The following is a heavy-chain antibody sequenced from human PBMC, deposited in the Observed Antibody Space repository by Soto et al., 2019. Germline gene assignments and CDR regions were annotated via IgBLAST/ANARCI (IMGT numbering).Heavy chain of an antibody. CDR3: AHPRGYGVFDAYDI. Sequence: GGSLRLSCVASGFTFSTYAMSWVRQAPGKGLEWVSALTPSGGETYYADSVKGRFTISRDNSMNALYLQMNSLRIEDTAVYYCAHPRGYGVFDAYDIWGQGTMVTVS. D-gene: IGHD4-17*01. J-gene: IGHJ3*02. CDR1: GFTFSTYA. CDR2: LTPSGGET. V-gene: IGHV3-23*01.